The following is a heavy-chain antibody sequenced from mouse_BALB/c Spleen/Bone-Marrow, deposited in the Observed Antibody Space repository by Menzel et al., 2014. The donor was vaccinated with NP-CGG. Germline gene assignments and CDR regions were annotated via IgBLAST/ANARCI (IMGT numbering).Heavy chain of an antibody. Sequence: DVMLVESGGDLVKPGGSLKLSCAASGFTFSTYGMSWVRQTPDKRLEWVATISSGGSYTYYPDSVKGRFTISRDNAKNALYLQMSSLKSEDTAMYYRARRENWDVRRYFDVWGAGTTVTVSS. CDR3: ARRENWDVRRYFDV. V-gene: IGHV5-6*02. CDR1: GFTFSTYG. J-gene: IGHJ1*01. D-gene: IGHD4-1*01. CDR2: ISSGGSYT.